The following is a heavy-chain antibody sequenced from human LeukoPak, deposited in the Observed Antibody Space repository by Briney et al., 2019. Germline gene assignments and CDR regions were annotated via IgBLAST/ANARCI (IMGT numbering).Heavy chain of an antibody. Sequence: SETLSLTCTVSGYSISSGYYWGWIRQPPGKGLKWIGSISHSGSTYYNPSLKSRVTISVDTSKNQFSLKLSSVTAADTAVYYCARGGSGDGYNLGRGFDYWGQGTLVTVSS. CDR2: ISHSGST. D-gene: IGHD5-24*01. CDR3: ARGGSGDGYNLGRGFDY. V-gene: IGHV4-38-2*02. CDR1: GYSISSGYY. J-gene: IGHJ4*02.